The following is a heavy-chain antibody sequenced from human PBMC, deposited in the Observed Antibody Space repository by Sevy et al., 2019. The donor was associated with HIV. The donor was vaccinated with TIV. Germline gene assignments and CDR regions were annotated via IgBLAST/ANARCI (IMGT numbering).Heavy chain of an antibody. CDR3: ARHVGPDWFDP. Sequence: SETLSLTCTVSGGSIATSSYYWGWIRQPPGKGLEWIGSIYYSGSTYYNPSLKSRVTMSEDTSKNQFSLKLNSVTAADTAVYYCARHVGPDWFDPWGQGTLVTVSS. CDR2: IYYSGST. V-gene: IGHV4-39*01. CDR1: GGSIATSSYY. J-gene: IGHJ5*02. D-gene: IGHD1-26*01.